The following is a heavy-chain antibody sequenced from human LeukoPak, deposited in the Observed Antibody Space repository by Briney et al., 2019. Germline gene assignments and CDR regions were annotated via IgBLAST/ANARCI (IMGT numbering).Heavy chain of an antibody. CDR3: AKRQWYSSSWFDY. J-gene: IGHJ5*01. V-gene: IGHV3-23*01. D-gene: IGHD6-13*01. CDR2: ISGSGGST. CDR1: RFTFSSYA. Sequence: GGSLRLSCAASRFTFSSYAMSWVRQAPGKGLEWVSAISGSGGSTYYADSVKGRFTISRDNSKNTLYLQMNSLRAEDTAVYYRAKRQWYSSSWFDYWGQGTLVTVSS.